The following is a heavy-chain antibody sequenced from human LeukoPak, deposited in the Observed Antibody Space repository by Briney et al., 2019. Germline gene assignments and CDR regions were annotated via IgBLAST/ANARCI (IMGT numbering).Heavy chain of an antibody. CDR2: IYPGDSDT. D-gene: IGHD4-11*01. J-gene: IGHJ3*02. Sequence: GESLKISCKGSGYSFTSYWIGWVRQMPGKGLEWMGIIYPGDSDTRYSPSFQGQVTISADKSISTAYLQWSSLKASDTAMYYCARRTRFNYKFVAFDIWGQGTMVTVSS. V-gene: IGHV5-51*01. CDR3: ARRTRFNYKFVAFDI. CDR1: GYSFTSYW.